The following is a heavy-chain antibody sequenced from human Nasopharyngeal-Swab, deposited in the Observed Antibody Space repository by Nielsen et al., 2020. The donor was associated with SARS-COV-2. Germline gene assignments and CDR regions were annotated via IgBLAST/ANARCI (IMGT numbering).Heavy chain of an antibody. CDR1: GYIFTSYD. J-gene: IGHJ2*01. CDR2: IGAYNGNT. D-gene: IGHD3-3*01. V-gene: IGHV1-18*01. Sequence: ASVKVSCKASGYIFTSYDISWVRQARGQGLEWMGWIGAYNGNTNYAQKFQDRVTMTTDTSTSTVYMELSSLRSEDTAVYYCARGRLLYDFWSGYRQTWYFDLWGRGTLVTVSS. CDR3: ARGRLLYDFWSGYRQTWYFDL.